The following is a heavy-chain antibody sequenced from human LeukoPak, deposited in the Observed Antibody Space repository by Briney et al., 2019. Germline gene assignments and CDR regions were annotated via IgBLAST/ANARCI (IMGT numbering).Heavy chain of an antibody. V-gene: IGHV1-69*04. CDR1: GGTFSSYA. CDR3: ARDLVPRAYYGSATNWFDP. Sequence: SVKVSCKASGGTFSSYAISWVRQAPGQGLEWMGRIIPILGIANYAQKFQGRVTMTTDTSTSTAYMELRSLRSDDTAVYYCARDLVPRAYYGSATNWFDPWGQGTLVTVSS. D-gene: IGHD3-10*01. CDR2: IIPILGIA. J-gene: IGHJ5*02.